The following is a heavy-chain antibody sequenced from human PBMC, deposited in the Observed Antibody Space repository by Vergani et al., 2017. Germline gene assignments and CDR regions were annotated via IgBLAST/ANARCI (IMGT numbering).Heavy chain of an antibody. CDR3: ARDKYSSSCGMDY. V-gene: IGHV3-48*03. D-gene: IGHD6-13*01. Sequence: EVQLVESGGGLVKPGGSLRLSCAASGFTFSSYAMNWVRQAPGKGLEWVSYISSSGSTIYYADSVKGRFTISRDNAKNSLYLQMNSLRAEDTAVYYCARDKYSSSCGMDYWGEGTPVTVYS. CDR2: ISSSGSTI. J-gene: IGHJ4*02. CDR1: GFTFSSYA.